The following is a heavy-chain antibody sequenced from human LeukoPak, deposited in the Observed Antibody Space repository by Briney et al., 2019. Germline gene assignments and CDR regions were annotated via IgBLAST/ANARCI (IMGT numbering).Heavy chain of an antibody. J-gene: IGHJ4*02. CDR3: ARGGGPFYYDYVWGSYRPFDY. CDR2: IYYSGST. CDR1: GGSISSYY. D-gene: IGHD3-16*02. Sequence: PSETLSLTCTVSGGSISSYYWSWIRQPPGKGLEWIGYIYYSGSTNYNPSLKSRVTISVDTSKNQFSLELSSVTAADTAVYYCARGGGPFYYDYVWGSYRPFDYWGQGTLVTVSS. V-gene: IGHV4-59*01.